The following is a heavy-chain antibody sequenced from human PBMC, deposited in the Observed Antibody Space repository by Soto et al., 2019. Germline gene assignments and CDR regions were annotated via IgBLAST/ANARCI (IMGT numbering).Heavy chain of an antibody. CDR1: GDSVSSNSAA. Sequence: PSQTLSLTCAISGDSVSSNSAAWNWIRQSPSRGLEWLGRTYYRSKWYNDYAVSVESRITINPDTSKNQFSLQLNSVTPEDTAVYYCARVLSSISVAGTAYFDYWGQGTLVTVSS. J-gene: IGHJ4*02. CDR3: ARVLSSISVAGTAYFDY. D-gene: IGHD6-19*01. V-gene: IGHV6-1*01. CDR2: TYYRSKWYN.